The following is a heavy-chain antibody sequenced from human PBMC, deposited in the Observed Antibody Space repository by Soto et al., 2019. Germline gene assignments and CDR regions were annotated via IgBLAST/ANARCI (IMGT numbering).Heavy chain of an antibody. J-gene: IGHJ4*02. CDR2: INHSGFT. CDR3: ARGHGRFAH. CDR1: GGSFTGYY. Sequence: SETLSLTCDVSGGSFTGYYWSWIRQPPGKGLEWIGEINHSGFTNYNPSLTGRVTISLDTSKSQFSLKLSSLTAADTAFYFCARGHGRFAHWGQGTLVTVS. V-gene: IGHV4-34*01.